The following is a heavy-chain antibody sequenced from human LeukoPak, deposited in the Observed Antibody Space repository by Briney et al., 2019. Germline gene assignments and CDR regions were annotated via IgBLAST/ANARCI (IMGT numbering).Heavy chain of an antibody. Sequence: PSETLSLTCAVYGGSFSGYYWSWIRQPPGKGLEWIGEINHSGSTNYNPSLKSRVTISVDTSKNQFSLKLSSVTGADTAVYFCARHNSNLDYWGQGTLVTVSS. CDR1: GGSFSGYY. J-gene: IGHJ4*02. CDR2: INHSGST. D-gene: IGHD4-11*01. CDR3: ARHNSNLDY. V-gene: IGHV4-34*01.